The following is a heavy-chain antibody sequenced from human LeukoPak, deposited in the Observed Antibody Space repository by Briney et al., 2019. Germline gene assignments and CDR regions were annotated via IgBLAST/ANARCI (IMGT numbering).Heavy chain of an antibody. CDR1: GYTFTGYY. CDR2: INPNSGGT. Sequence: ASVKVSCKASGYTFTGYYMHWVRQAPGQGLEWMGWINPNSGGTNYAQKFQGRVTMTRDTSISTAYMGLSRLRSDDTAVYYCAREWEMATTQDHTFDPRDWGQGTLVTVSS. V-gene: IGHV1-2*02. CDR3: AREWEMATTQDHTFDPRD. D-gene: IGHD5-24*01. J-gene: IGHJ4*02.